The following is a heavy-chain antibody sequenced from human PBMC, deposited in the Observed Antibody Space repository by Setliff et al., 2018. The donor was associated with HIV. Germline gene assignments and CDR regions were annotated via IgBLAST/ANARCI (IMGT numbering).Heavy chain of an antibody. D-gene: IGHD3-3*01. CDR2: IYSSGST. CDR3: ARGTGTYYDYWRGFRLVAAGIHYMDV. CDR1: GGSITSNNHY. J-gene: IGHJ6*03. Sequence: PSETLSLTCAVSGGSITSNNHYWGWTRQPPGKGLEWIGTIYSSGSTNYNPSLESRVTISIDTSKSQFSLKVRSVTAADTAGYYCARGTGTYYDYWRGFRLVAAGIHYMDVWAKGTTVTVSS. V-gene: IGHV4-39*07.